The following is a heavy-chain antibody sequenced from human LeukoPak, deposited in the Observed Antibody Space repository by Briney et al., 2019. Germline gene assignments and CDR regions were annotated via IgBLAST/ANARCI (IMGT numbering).Heavy chain of an antibody. CDR1: GFTFSSYA. CDR3: ARARVVTATPFDY. J-gene: IGHJ4*02. Sequence: PGGSLRLSCAASGFTFSSYAMHWVRQAPGKGLEYVSAISSNGGSTYYANSVKGRFTISRDNSKNTLYLQMGSLRAEDMAVYYCARARVVTATPFDYWGQGTLVTVSS. CDR2: ISSNGGST. V-gene: IGHV3-64*01. D-gene: IGHD2-21*02.